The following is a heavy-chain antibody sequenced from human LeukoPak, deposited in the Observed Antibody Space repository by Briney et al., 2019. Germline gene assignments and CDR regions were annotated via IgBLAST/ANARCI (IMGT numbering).Heavy chain of an antibody. Sequence: PSETLSLTCAVYGGSFSGYYWSWIRQPPGKGLERIGEINHSGSTNYNPSLKSRVTISVDTSKNQFSLKLSSVTAADTAEYYCARKRRWLVTYYFDYWGQGTLVTVSS. V-gene: IGHV4-34*01. CDR3: ARKRRWLVTYYFDY. D-gene: IGHD6-19*01. CDR2: INHSGST. CDR1: GGSFSGYY. J-gene: IGHJ4*02.